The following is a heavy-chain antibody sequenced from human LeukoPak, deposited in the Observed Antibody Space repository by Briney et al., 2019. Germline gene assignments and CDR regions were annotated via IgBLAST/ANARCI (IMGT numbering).Heavy chain of an antibody. V-gene: IGHV1-69*13. J-gene: IGHJ4*02. CDR2: IIPIFGTA. CDR3: ASYSSGWYLGLS. CDR1: GGTFSSYA. D-gene: IGHD6-19*01. Sequence: SVKVSCKASGGTFSSYAISWVRQAPGQGLEWMGGIIPIFGTANYAQKFQGRVTITADESTSTAYMELSSLRSEDTAVYYCASYSSGWYLGLSWGQGTLVTVSS.